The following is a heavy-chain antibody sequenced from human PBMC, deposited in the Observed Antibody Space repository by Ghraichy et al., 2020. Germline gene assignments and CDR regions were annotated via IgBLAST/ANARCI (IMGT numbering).Heavy chain of an antibody. Sequence: SQTLSLTCTVSGGSISSYYWSWIRQPPGKGLEWIGYIYYSGSTNYNPSLKSRVTISVDTSKNQFSLKLRSVTAADTAVYYCARVGAGYSYGTLYYYYGMDVWGQGTTVTVSS. CDR3: ARVGAGYSYGTLYYYYGMDV. CDR1: GGSISSYY. CDR2: IYYSGST. V-gene: IGHV4-59*01. D-gene: IGHD5-18*01. J-gene: IGHJ6*02.